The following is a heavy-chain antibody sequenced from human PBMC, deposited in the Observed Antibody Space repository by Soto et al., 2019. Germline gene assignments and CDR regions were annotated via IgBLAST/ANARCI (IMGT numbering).Heavy chain of an antibody. J-gene: IGHJ4*02. Sequence: QVQLVESGGGVVQPGRSLRLSCAASGFTFSSYAMHWVRQAPGKGLEWVAVISYDGSNKYYADSVKGRFTISRDNSKNTLYLLMNRLRAEDPAVYDCAKAISGWYYDYWGQGTLVTVSS. V-gene: IGHV3-30*18. CDR2: ISYDGSNK. CDR1: GFTFSSYA. D-gene: IGHD6-19*01. CDR3: AKAISGWYYDY.